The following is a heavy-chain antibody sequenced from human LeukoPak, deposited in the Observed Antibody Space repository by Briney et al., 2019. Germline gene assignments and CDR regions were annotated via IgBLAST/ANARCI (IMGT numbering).Heavy chain of an antibody. CDR2: ISSSSSYI. J-gene: IGHJ4*02. CDR1: GFTFSSYS. Sequence: GGSLRLSCAASGFTFSSYSMNWVRQAPGKGLEWVSSISSSSSYIYYADSVKGRFTISRDNAKNSLYLQMNSLRAADTAVYYCASCGGSTSCYFDYWGQGTLVTVSS. D-gene: IGHD2-2*01. V-gene: IGHV3-21*01. CDR3: ASCGGSTSCYFDY.